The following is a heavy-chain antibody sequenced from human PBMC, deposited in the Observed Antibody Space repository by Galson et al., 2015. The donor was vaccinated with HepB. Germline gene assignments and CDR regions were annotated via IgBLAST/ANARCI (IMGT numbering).Heavy chain of an antibody. CDR3: ARSPLRFLDWLPYYDYYYMDV. CDR2: MNTNTGKP. CDR1: GYTFTDYV. Sequence: SVKVSCRASGYTFTDYVVNWARQAPGQGLEWMGWMNTNTGKPTYAPGFAGRFVFSLDTSVTTAYLQISSLETDDTAVYYCARSPLRFLDWLPYYDYYYMDVWGEGTTVTVSS. D-gene: IGHD3-3*01. J-gene: IGHJ6*03. V-gene: IGHV7-4-1*02.